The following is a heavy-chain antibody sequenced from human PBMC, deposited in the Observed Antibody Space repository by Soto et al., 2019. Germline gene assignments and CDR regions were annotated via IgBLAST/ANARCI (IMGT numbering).Heavy chain of an antibody. CDR1: GLTFSRYG. J-gene: IGHJ4*02. CDR3: AKDFRGWYPYYFDW. CDR2: ISYDGSNY. D-gene: IGHD6-19*01. V-gene: IGHV3-30*18. Sequence: QVQLVESGGGVVQPGRSLRLSCAASGLTFSRYGMHWVRQAPGKGLEWVAVISYDGSNYYYADSVKGRFTVSRDNSKNTLYLQMNSLRAEDAAVYYCAKDFRGWYPYYFDWWGQGTLVTVSS.